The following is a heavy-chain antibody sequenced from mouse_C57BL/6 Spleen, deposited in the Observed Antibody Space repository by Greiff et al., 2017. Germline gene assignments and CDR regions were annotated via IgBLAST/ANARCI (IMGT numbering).Heavy chain of an antibody. Sequence: QVQLQQPGAELVKPGASVKVSCTASGYTFTSYWMHWVKQRPGQGLEWIGRIHPSDSDTNYNQKFKGKATLTVDKSSSPSYMQLSSLTSEDSAVYYCAIENYGSSYFDYWGQGTTLTVSS. CDR2: IHPSDSDT. V-gene: IGHV1-74*01. D-gene: IGHD1-1*01. CDR3: AIENYGSSYFDY. CDR1: GYTFTSYW. J-gene: IGHJ2*01.